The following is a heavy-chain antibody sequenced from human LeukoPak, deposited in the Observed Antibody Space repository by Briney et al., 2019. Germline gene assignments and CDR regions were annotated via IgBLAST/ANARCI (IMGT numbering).Heavy chain of an antibody. CDR1: GFTVSSNS. CDR2: IYSSVT. Sequence: GGSLRLSCTVSGFTVSSNSMSWVRQAPGKGLEWVSFIYSSVTHYTDSVKGRFTISRDNSKNTLYLQMNSLRAEDTAVYYCARRAGAYSHPYDYWGQGTLVTVSS. V-gene: IGHV3-53*01. D-gene: IGHD4/OR15-4a*01. CDR3: ARRAGAYSHPYDY. J-gene: IGHJ4*02.